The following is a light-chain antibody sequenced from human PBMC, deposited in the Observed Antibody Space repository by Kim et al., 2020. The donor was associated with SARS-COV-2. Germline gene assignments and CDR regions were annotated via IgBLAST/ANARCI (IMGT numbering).Light chain of an antibody. J-gene: IGLJ3*02. V-gene: IGLV8-61*01. CDR2: STN. CDR1: SGSVSTIYY. Sequence: QTVVTQEPSFSVSPGGTVTLTCGLSSGSVSTIYYPSWYQQTPGQAPPTLIYSTNTRSSGVPDRFSGSILGNKAALTITGAQADDESAYYCVLYMRSGIWVFGRGTKVNVL. CDR3: VLYMRSGIWV.